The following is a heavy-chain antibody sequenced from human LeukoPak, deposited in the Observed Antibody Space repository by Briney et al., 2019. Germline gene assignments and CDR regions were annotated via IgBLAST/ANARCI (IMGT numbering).Heavy chain of an antibody. D-gene: IGHD6-19*01. CDR3: ARVRYSSGWYVYYYYMDV. Sequence: PSETLSLTCTVSGGSISSYYWSWIRQPPGKGLEWIGYIYYSGSTNYNPSLKSRVTISVDTSKNQFSLKLSSVTAADTAVYYCARVRYSSGWYVYYYYMDVWGKGTTVTISS. CDR1: GGSISSYY. J-gene: IGHJ6*03. CDR2: IYYSGST. V-gene: IGHV4-59*01.